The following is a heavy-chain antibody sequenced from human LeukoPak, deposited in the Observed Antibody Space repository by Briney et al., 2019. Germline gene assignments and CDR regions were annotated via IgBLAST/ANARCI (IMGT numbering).Heavy chain of an antibody. Sequence: ASVKVSCKASGYTFTSYAMNWVRQAPGQGLEWMGGIIPIFGTANYAQKFQGRVTITADESTSTAYMELSSLRSEDTAVYYCARSTVVYYYYYMDVWGKGTTVTISS. CDR1: GYTFTSYA. V-gene: IGHV1-69*13. J-gene: IGHJ6*03. CDR3: ARSTVVYYYYYMDV. D-gene: IGHD4-17*01. CDR2: IIPIFGTA.